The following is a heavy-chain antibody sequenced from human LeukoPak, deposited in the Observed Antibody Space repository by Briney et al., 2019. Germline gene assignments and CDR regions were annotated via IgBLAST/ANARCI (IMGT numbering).Heavy chain of an antibody. CDR1: GYTLTELS. V-gene: IGHV1-24*01. J-gene: IGHJ6*02. D-gene: IGHD2-2*01. CDR3: ATAGHCSSTSCYHYYYYGMDV. CDR2: FDPEDGET. Sequence: ASVKVSCKVPGYTLTELSMHWVRQAPGKGLEWMGGFDPEDGETIYAQKFQGRVTMTEDTSTDTAYMELSSLRSEDTAVYYCATAGHCSSTSCYHYYYYGMDVWGQGTTVTVSS.